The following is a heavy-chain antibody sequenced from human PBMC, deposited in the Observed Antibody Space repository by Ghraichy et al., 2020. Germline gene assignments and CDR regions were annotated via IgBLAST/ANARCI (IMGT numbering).Heavy chain of an antibody. J-gene: IGHJ6*03. D-gene: IGHD1-26*01. CDR2: FDPEEGEM. CDR3: AIDSSLGPTYPSYASFYMDV. CDR1: GYSLSDLS. Sequence: ASVKVSCKVSGYSLSDLSMHWVRQAPGKGLEWMGGFDPEEGEMTYAQGFQDRVTMTEDTTIDTAYMELSGLRSEDTAIYYCAIDSSLGPTYPSYASFYMDVWGKGTAVTVSS. V-gene: IGHV1-24*01.